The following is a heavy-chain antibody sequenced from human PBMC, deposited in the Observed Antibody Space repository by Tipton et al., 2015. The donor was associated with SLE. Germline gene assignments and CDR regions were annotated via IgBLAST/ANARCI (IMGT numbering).Heavy chain of an antibody. J-gene: IGHJ4*02. D-gene: IGHD6-13*01. V-gene: IGHV3-49*04. CDR3: TREHGSWPYFDY. CDR1: GFTFGDYA. Sequence: SLRLSCTASGFTFGDYAMSWVRQAPGKGLEWVGFIRSKAYGGTTEYAASVKGRFTISRDDSKSIAYLQMNSLKTEDTAVYYCTREHGSWPYFDYWGQGTLVTVSS. CDR2: IRSKAYGGTT.